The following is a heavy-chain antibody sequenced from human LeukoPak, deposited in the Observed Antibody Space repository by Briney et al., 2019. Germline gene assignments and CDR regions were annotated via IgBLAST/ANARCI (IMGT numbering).Heavy chain of an antibody. CDR1: GFTFSSYA. V-gene: IGHV3-23*01. CDR2: ISGSGGST. CDR3: AKLGPTRYYYDSSGYSNDAFDI. Sequence: GGSLRLSCAASGFTFSSYAMSWVRQAPGKGLEWVSAISGSGGSTYYADSVKGRFTISRDNSKNTLYLQMNSLRAEDTAVYSCAKLGPTRYYYDSSGYSNDAFDIWGQGTMVTVSS. J-gene: IGHJ3*02. D-gene: IGHD3-22*01.